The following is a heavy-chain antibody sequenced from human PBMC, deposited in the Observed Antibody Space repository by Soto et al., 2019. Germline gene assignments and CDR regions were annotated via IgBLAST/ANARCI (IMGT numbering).Heavy chain of an antibody. J-gene: IGHJ4*02. CDR1: GFTFSSYA. CDR2: ISGSGGST. CDR3: AKGLIKQQWPPAPGDY. D-gene: IGHD6-19*01. Sequence: GGSLRLSCAASGFTFSSYAMSWVRQAPGKGLEWVSAISGSGGSTYYADSVKGRFTISRDNSKNTLYLQMNSLRAEDTAVYYCAKGLIKQQWPPAPGDYWGQGTLVTVSS. V-gene: IGHV3-23*01.